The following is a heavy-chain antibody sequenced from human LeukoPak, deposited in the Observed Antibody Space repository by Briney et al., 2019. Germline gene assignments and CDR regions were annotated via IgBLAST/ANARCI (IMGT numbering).Heavy chain of an antibody. CDR1: GYTFTSYD. CDR2: MNPNSGNT. Sequence: GASVKVSCTASGYTFTSYDINWVRQATGQGLEWMGWMNPNSGNTGYAQKFQGRVTITRNTSISTAYMELSSLRSEDTAVYYCARGSLGYCSGGSCFGSPQNFDYWGQGTLVTVSS. V-gene: IGHV1-8*03. CDR3: ARGSLGYCSGGSCFGSPQNFDY. J-gene: IGHJ4*02. D-gene: IGHD2-15*01.